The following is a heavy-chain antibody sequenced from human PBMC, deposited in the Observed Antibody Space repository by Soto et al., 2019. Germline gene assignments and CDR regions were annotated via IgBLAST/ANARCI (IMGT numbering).Heavy chain of an antibody. V-gene: IGHV5-51*01. CDR1: GFSFASYW. CDR2: IYPGDSDT. Sequence: LGESLKISCKGSGFSFASYWIGWVRQMPGKGLEWMGIIYPGDSDTRYSPSFYGQVTISADKSISTAYLQWSSLKASDTATYYCARQNYYGSGSEDFDSWGQGTVVTVS. D-gene: IGHD3-10*01. CDR3: ARQNYYGSGSEDFDS. J-gene: IGHJ4*02.